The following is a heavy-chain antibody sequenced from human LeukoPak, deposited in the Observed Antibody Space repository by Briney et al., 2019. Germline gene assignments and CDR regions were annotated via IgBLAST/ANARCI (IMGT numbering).Heavy chain of an antibody. CDR3: ARVVHPYDYESSGLTYDAFDI. V-gene: IGHV7-4-1*02. CDR2: INTNTGNP. J-gene: IGHJ3*02. D-gene: IGHD3-22*01. CDR1: GYTFTNYA. Sequence: ASVKASCKASGYTFTNYAMHWVRQAPGQRLEWMGWINTNTGNPTYAQGFTGRFVFSLDTSVNTAYLQISSLKAEDTAVYYCARVVHPYDYESSGLTYDAFDIWGQGTMVTVSS.